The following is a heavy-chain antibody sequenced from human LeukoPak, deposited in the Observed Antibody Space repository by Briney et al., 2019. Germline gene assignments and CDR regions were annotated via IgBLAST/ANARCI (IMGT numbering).Heavy chain of an antibody. V-gene: IGHV3-49*02. CDR3: SRTPSTYYYDSTAYFSLLFDY. J-gene: IGHJ4*02. Sequence: GASLILSGAACGFCFPYYAMTFGRQAAREGLEWGGFIQGKAFDGTTDYAPSVNGRFTISRDDSKSVAYLQMNSLKTEDTAVYHCSRTPSTYYYDSTAYFSLLFDYWGEGPRVSVFS. CDR1: GFCFPYYA. D-gene: IGHD3-22*01. CDR2: IQGKAFDGTT.